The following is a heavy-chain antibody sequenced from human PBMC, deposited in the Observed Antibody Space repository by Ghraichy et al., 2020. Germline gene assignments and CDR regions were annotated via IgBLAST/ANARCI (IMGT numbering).Heavy chain of an antibody. J-gene: IGHJ6*02. D-gene: IGHD6-13*01. CDR3: ARARDRYSSSWYGPDGMDV. V-gene: IGHV3-13*01. CDR2: IGTAGDT. CDR1: GFTFSSYD. Sequence: GESLNISCAASGFTFSSYDMHWVRQATGKGLEWVSAIGTAGDTYYPGSVKDRFTISRENAKNSLYLQMNSLRAGDTAVYYCARARDRYSSSWYGPDGMDVWGQGTTVTVSS.